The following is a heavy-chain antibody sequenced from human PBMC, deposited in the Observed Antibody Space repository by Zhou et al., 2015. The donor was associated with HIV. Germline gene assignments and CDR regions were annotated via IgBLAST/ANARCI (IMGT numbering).Heavy chain of an antibody. CDR3: ARRLYCSGGSCYSASVGDTYYYYGMDV. J-gene: IGHJ6*02. D-gene: IGHD2-15*01. V-gene: IGHV1-69*12. CDR2: IIPIFGTA. Sequence: QVQLVQSGAEVKKPGSSVKVSCKASGGTFSSYAISWVRQAPGQGLEWMGGIIPIFGTANYAQKFQGRVTITADESTSTAYMELSSLRSEDTAVYYCARRLYCSGGSCYSASVGDTYYYYGMDVWGQGTTVTVSS. CDR1: GGTFSSYA.